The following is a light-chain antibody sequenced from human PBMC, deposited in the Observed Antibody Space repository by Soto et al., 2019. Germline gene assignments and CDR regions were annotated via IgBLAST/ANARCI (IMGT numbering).Light chain of an antibody. CDR1: QDISNY. CDR3: LQYRNLPLT. V-gene: IGKV1-33*01. CDR2: DAS. Sequence: DIQMTQSPSSLSASVGDRVTITCQASQDISNYLNWYRQKPGKAPKLLIYDASNLETGVPSRFSGSGSGTDFTFTISSLQPEDIATYYCLQYRNLPLTFGGGTKVEIK. J-gene: IGKJ4*01.